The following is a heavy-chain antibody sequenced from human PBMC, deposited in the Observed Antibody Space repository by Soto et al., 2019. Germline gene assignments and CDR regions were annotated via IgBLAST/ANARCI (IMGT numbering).Heavy chain of an antibody. D-gene: IGHD2-2*01. CDR1: GFTFSSYW. CDR2: IKQDGSEK. J-gene: IGHJ6*02. CDR3: ARVVPAQYYYYYGMDV. Sequence: EVQLVESGGGLVQPGGSLRLSCAASGFTFSSYWMSWVRQAPGKGLEWVANIKQDGSEKYYVDSVKGRFTISRDNAKNSLYLQMNSLRAEDTAVYYCARVVPAQYYYYYGMDVWGQGTTVTVSS. V-gene: IGHV3-7*01.